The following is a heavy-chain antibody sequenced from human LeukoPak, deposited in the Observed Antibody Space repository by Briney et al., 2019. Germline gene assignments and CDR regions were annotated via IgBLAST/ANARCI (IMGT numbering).Heavy chain of an antibody. V-gene: IGHV4-34*01. CDR3: ARGGSIVVVPAAISNWFDP. D-gene: IGHD2-2*01. J-gene: IGHJ5*02. CDR1: GGSFSGYY. Sequence: SETLSLTCAVYGGSFSGYYWSWIRQPPGKGLEWIGEINHSGSTNYNPSLKSRVTISVDTSKNQLSLKLSSVTAADTAVYYCARGGSIVVVPAAISNWFDPWGQGTLVTVSS. CDR2: INHSGST.